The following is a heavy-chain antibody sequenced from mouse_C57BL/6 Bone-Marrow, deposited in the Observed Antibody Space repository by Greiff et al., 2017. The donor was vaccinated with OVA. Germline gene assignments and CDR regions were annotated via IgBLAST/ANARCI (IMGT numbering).Heavy chain of an antibody. Sequence: QVQLKESGPGLVAPSQSLSITCTVSGFSLTSYAISWVRQPPGKGLEWLGVIWTGGGTNYNSALKSRLSISKDNSKRQVFLKMISLQTDDTATYYCARSSSRNDVGWYFDVWGTGTTVTVSS. V-gene: IGHV2-9-1*01. CDR1: GFSLTSYA. J-gene: IGHJ1*03. CDR2: IWTGGGT. CDR3: ARSSSRNDVGWYFDV. D-gene: IGHD2-14*01.